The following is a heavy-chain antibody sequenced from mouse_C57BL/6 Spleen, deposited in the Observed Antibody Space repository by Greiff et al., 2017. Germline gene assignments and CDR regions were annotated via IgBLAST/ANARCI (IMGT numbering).Heavy chain of an antibody. Sequence: DVMLVESGGGLVKPGGSLKLSCAASGFTFSSYAMSWVRQTPETRLEWVATISDGGSYTYYPDNVQGRFTTSSDNAKNTLYLQISPQKSEDTAMYYCAVTRRVYYLDYWGKGTTRTVSS. V-gene: IGHV5-4*03. D-gene: IGHD2-12*01. CDR1: GFTFSSYA. CDR3: AVTRRVYYLDY. J-gene: IGHJ2*01. CDR2: ISDGGSYT.